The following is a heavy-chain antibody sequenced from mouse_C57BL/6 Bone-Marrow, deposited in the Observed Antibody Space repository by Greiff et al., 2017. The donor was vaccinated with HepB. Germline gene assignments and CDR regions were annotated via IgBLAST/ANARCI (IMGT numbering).Heavy chain of an antibody. J-gene: IGHJ3*01. CDR3: ARRKGGSPWFAY. D-gene: IGHD3-1*01. CDR2: INPNNGGT. CDR1: GYTFTDYN. V-gene: IGHV1-22*01. Sequence: EVMLVESGPELVKPGASVKMSCKASGYTFTDYNMHWVKQSHGKSLEWIGYINPNNGGTSYNQKFKGKATLTVNKSSSTAYMELRSLTSEDSAVYYCARRKGGSPWFAYWGQGTLVTVSA.